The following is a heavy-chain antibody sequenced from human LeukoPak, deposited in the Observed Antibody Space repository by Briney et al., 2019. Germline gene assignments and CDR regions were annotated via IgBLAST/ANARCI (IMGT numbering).Heavy chain of an antibody. CDR3: ARDQGRWLVRTFDY. V-gene: IGHV4-39*07. CDR1: GDSISSGDYY. D-gene: IGHD6-19*01. J-gene: IGHJ4*02. Sequence: PSETLSLTCTVSGDSISSGDYYWGWIRQSPGMGLEWIGNIYHTGTTYYNPSLRSRVTISVDTSKNQFSLKLSSVTAADTTVYYCARDQGRWLVRTFDYWGQGTLVTVSS. CDR2: IYHTGTT.